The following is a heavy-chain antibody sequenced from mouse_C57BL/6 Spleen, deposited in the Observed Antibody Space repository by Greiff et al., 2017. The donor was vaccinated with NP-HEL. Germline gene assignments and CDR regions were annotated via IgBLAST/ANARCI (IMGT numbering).Heavy chain of an antibody. CDR2: INYDGSST. V-gene: IGHV5-16*01. CDR1: GFTFSDYY. CDR3: AVLRGDAMDY. Sequence: EVMLVESEGGLVQPGSSMKLSCTASGFTFSDYYMAWVRQVPEKGLEWVANINYDGSSTYYLDSLKSRFIISRDNAKNILYLQMSSLKSEDTATYYCAVLRGDAMDYWGQGTSVTVSS. D-gene: IGHD1-1*01. J-gene: IGHJ4*01.